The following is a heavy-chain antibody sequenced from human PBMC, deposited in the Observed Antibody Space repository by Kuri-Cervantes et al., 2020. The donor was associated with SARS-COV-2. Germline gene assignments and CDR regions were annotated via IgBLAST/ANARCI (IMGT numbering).Heavy chain of an antibody. J-gene: IGHJ3*01. CDR1: GGSVSSGSYY. CDR3: ARGDSSGYYRTTFHL. CDR2: IYSIGRT. V-gene: IGHV4-61*02. Sequence: SETLSLTCSVSGGSVSSGSYYWNWIRQPAGKGLEWIGRIYSIGRTDYNPPLKTRVTISVDTSKSQFSLRLTSVAAADTALYYCARGDSSGYYRTTFHLWGQGTMATVSS. D-gene: IGHD3-22*01.